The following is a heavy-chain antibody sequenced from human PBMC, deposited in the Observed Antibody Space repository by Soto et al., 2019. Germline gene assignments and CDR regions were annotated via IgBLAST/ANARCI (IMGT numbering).Heavy chain of an antibody. CDR3: ARADRSLVTSYSLDV. J-gene: IGHJ6*02. CDR2: INHSGTI. Sequence: SETLSLTCAVYGGSFSGYYWTWIRQPPGKGLEWIGEINHSGTINFNPSLKSRLTISLDTSKKHFSLKLSSVTDADTAAYYCARADRSLVTSYSLDVWGQGTTVTVSS. D-gene: IGHD2-21*02. V-gene: IGHV4-34*01. CDR1: GGSFSGYY.